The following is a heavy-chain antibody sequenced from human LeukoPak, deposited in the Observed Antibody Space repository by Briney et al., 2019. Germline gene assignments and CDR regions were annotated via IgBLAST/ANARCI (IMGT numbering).Heavy chain of an antibody. CDR2: ISWNSGSI. CDR1: GFTFDDYA. J-gene: IGHJ3*02. V-gene: IGHV3-9*03. D-gene: IGHD3-3*01. Sequence: GGSLRLSCAASGFTFDDYAMHWVRQAPGKGLEWVSGISWNSGSIGYADSVKGRFTISRGNAKNSLYLQMNSLRAEDMALYYCAKMEGLAIWGQGTMVTVSS. CDR3: AKMEGLAI.